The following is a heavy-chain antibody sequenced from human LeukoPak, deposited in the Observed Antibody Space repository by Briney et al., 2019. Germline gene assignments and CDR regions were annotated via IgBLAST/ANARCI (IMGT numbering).Heavy chain of an antibody. CDR2: IIPILGIA. CDR3: AGDGDSGYDLAQTYYYYGMDV. V-gene: IGHV1-69*04. J-gene: IGHJ6*02. D-gene: IGHD5-12*01. Sequence: SVKVSCKASGGTFSSYAISWVRQAPGQGLEWMGRIIPILGIANYAQKFQGRVTITADKSTSTAYMELSSLRSEDTAVYYCAGDGDSGYDLAQTYYYYGMDVWGQGTTVTVSS. CDR1: GGTFSSYA.